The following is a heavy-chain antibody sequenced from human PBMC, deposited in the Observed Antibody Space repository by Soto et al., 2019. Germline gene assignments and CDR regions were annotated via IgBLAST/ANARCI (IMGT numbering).Heavy chain of an antibody. CDR2: IKSKAAGGAI. CDR3: TTDGSFGGVVVAFHL. D-gene: IGHD3-10*01. V-gene: IGHV3-15*07. Sequence: EVQMVESGGGLVKPGGSLRLSCAGSGFSFRDAWMNWVRQAPGKGLEWVGRIKSKAAGGAIDYAAPVKDRFTISRDDSKDTLYLQINSLKTEDTAMYYCTTDGSFGGVVVAFHLWGQGTMLSVSS. CDR1: GFSFRDAW. J-gene: IGHJ3*01.